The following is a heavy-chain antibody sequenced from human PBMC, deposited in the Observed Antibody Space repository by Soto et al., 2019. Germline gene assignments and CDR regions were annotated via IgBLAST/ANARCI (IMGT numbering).Heavy chain of an antibody. CDR3: ARVLSSGNSDPFDY. CDR1: GFIFDDYG. V-gene: IGHV3-20*04. Sequence: PGGSLRLSCAASGFIFDDYGMSWVRQGPGKGLEWVSGINWNGGSTVYADSVKGRFTISRDNAKNSLYLQMNSLRAEDTALYYCARVLSSGNSDPFDYWGQGTLVTV. CDR2: INWNGGST. J-gene: IGHJ4*02. D-gene: IGHD3-22*01.